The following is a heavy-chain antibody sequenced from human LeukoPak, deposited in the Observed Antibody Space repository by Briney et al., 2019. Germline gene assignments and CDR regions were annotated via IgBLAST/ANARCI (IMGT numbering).Heavy chain of an antibody. CDR1: GGSFSGYY. CDR3: ARGPSGYHNT. J-gene: IGHJ4*02. CDR2: INHSGST. D-gene: IGHD5-12*01. Sequence: SETLSLTCAVYGGSFSGYYWSWIRQPPGKGLEWIGEINHSGSTNYNPSLKSRVTISVDTSKNEFSLKLSSVTAADTAVYYCARGPSGYHNTGGQGTLVTVSS. V-gene: IGHV4-34*01.